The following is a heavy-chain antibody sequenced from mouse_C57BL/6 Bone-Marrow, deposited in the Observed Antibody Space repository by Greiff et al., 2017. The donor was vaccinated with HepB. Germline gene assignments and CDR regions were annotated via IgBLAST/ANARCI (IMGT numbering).Heavy chain of an antibody. J-gene: IGHJ2*01. V-gene: IGHV14-1*01. CDR3: TRVTTVVATDFDY. D-gene: IGHD1-1*01. Sequence: EVQVVESGAELVRPGASVKLSCTASGFNIKDYYMHWVKQRPEQGLEWIGMIDPEDGDTEYAPKFQGKATMTADTSSNTAYLQLSSLTSEDTAVYYCTRVTTVVATDFDYWGQGTTLTVSS. CDR2: IDPEDGDT. CDR1: GFNIKDYY.